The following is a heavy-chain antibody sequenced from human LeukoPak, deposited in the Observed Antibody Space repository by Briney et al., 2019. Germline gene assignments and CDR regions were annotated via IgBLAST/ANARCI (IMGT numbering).Heavy chain of an antibody. CDR3: ARSYSSSWYDAFDI. CDR2: INSDGSTT. Sequence: GGSLRLSCAASGFTFRSYAMSWVRQAPGKGLVWVSRINSDGSTTSYADSVKGRFTISRDNAKNTLYLQMNSLRAEDTAVYYCARSYSSSWYDAFDIWGQGTMVTVSS. D-gene: IGHD6-13*01. CDR1: GFTFRSYA. J-gene: IGHJ3*02. V-gene: IGHV3-74*01.